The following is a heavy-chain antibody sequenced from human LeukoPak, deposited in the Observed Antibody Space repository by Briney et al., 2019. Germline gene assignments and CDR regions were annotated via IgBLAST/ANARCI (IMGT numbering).Heavy chain of an antibody. J-gene: IGHJ3*02. Sequence: GGSLRLSCAASGFTVSSNYMNWVRQAPGKGLEWVSYIGSSSTTIYYADSVKGRFTISRDNAKNSLYLQMNSLRAEDTAVYYCARLYCNGGSCYSGDAFDIWGQGTMVTVSS. V-gene: IGHV3-48*04. CDR3: ARLYCNGGSCYSGDAFDI. CDR1: GFTVSSNY. CDR2: IGSSSTTI. D-gene: IGHD2-15*01.